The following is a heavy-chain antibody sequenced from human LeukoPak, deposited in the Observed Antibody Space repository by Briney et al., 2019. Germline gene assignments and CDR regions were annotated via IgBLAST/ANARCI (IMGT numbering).Heavy chain of an antibody. Sequence: GGSLRLSCSASGFPFSSYAMHWVRQAPGQGLEYVSAISDSGGSTYYADSVKGRFTISRDNSKNMLYLQMSSLRAEDTAVYFCVRGYSFGPYGMDVWGQGTTVTVSS. CDR1: GFPFSSYA. J-gene: IGHJ6*02. CDR3: VRGYSFGPYGMDV. V-gene: IGHV3-64D*09. CDR2: ISDSGGST. D-gene: IGHD2-15*01.